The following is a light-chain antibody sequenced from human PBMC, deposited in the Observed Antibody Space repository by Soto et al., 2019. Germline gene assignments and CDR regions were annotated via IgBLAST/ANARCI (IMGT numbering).Light chain of an antibody. Sequence: EIVLTQTPGTLSLSPGERATLSCRASQSVSSSYLAWYQQKPGQAPRLLMYGASTRADGIPARFTGSGSGTEFTLTISSLQSEDFAVYYCQQYHIWPPWTSGQGTKVDI. CDR2: GAS. V-gene: IGKV3-15*01. CDR1: QSVSSSY. J-gene: IGKJ1*01. CDR3: QQYHIWPPWT.